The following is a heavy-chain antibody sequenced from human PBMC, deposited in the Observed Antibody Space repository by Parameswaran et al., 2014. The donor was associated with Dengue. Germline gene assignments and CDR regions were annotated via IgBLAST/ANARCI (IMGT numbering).Heavy chain of an antibody. V-gene: IGHV3-53*01. CDR2: IYSGGST. J-gene: IGHJ4*02. CDR3: ARDALNNYDRTYYFDY. D-gene: IGHD3-22*01. Sequence: VRQMPGKGLEWVSVIYSGGSTYYADSVKGRFTISRDNSKNTLYLQMNSLRGEDTAVYYCARDALNNYDRTYYFDYWGQGTLVTVSS.